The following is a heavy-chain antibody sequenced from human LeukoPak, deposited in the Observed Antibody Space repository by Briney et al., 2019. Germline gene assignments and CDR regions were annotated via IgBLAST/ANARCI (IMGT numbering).Heavy chain of an antibody. Sequence: SVKVSCKASGGTFSSYAISWVRQAPGQGLEWMGVIIPIFGTANYAQKFQGRVTITTDESTSTAYMELSSLRSEDTAVYYCAREVRSSGYRGFDYWGQGTLVTVSS. D-gene: IGHD3-22*01. CDR2: IIPIFGTA. J-gene: IGHJ4*02. CDR1: GGTFSSYA. CDR3: AREVRSSGYRGFDY. V-gene: IGHV1-69*05.